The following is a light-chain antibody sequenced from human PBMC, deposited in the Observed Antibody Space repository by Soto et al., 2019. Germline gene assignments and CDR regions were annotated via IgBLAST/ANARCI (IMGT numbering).Light chain of an antibody. CDR3: QQYNNWPLA. CDR2: GAS. J-gene: IGKJ1*01. V-gene: IGKV3-20*01. Sequence: EIVLTQSPGTLSLSPGERATLSYRASQSVSSSYLAWYQQKPGQAPRLLIYGASSRATGIPDRFSGSGSGTEFTLTISSLQSEDFAVYYCQQYNNWPLAFGQGTKVDI. CDR1: QSVSSSY.